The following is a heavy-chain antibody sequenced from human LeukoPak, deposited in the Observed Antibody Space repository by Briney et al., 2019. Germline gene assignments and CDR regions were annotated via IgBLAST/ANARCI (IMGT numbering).Heavy chain of an antibody. CDR1: GGSFRSDY. Sequence: SETLSLTCAVSGGSFRSDYCSSIRQPPGKWLPSIGEINHSARTHYNAALQTPLTISVDTSMYHFSLKLSSVTAADTAVYYCAGTYSSSWSEDDYWGQGTLVTVSS. D-gene: IGHD6-13*01. J-gene: IGHJ4*02. CDR2: INHSART. V-gene: IGHV4-34*01. CDR3: AGTYSSSWSEDDY.